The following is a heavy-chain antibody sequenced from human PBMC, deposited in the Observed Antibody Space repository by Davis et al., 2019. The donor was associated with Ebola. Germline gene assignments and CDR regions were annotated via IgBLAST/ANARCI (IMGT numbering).Heavy chain of an antibody. J-gene: IGHJ3*02. CDR3: ARGGYYDSSGYSHAAFDI. CDR2: ITSSSSYI. CDR1: GFTFSSYS. Sequence: GESLKISCAASGFTFSSYSMNWVRQAPGRGLEWLSSITSSSSYIYYADSVRGRFTISRDNAKNSLYLQMNSLRAEDTAVYHCARGGYYDSSGYSHAAFDIWGQGTMVTVSS. V-gene: IGHV3-21*01. D-gene: IGHD3-22*01.